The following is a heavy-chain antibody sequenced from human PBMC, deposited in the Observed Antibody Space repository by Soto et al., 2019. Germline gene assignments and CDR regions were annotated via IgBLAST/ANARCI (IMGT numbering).Heavy chain of an antibody. V-gene: IGHV3-23*01. D-gene: IGHD6-19*01. CDR2: ISGSGGST. J-gene: IGHJ4*02. CDR1: GFTFSSYA. CDR3: AKDPGEITYIAVAGGDFDY. Sequence: GGSLRLSCAASGFTFSSYAMSWVRQAPGKGLEWVSAISGSGGSTYYADSVKGRFTISRDNSKNTLYLQMNSLRAEETAVYYCAKDPGEITYIAVAGGDFDYWGQGTLVTVSS.